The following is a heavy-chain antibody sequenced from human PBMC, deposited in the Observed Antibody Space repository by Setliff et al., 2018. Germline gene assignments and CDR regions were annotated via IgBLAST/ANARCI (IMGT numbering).Heavy chain of an antibody. CDR1: GFPRSDYS. J-gene: IGHJ4*02. Sequence: PGGTLRLSCATSGFPRSDYSMDWVRQAQGKGLEWVGRTRNKVSGYITEYAASVKGRFTISRDDSKNSVFLKMNSLRADDTAMYYCVSSPSNKNGHFEYWGQGTLVTVSS. CDR2: TRNKVSGYIT. CDR3: VSSPSNKNGHFEY. V-gene: IGHV3-72*01.